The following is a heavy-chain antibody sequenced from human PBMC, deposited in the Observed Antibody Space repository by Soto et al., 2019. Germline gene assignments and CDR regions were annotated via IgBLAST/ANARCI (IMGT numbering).Heavy chain of an antibody. V-gene: IGHV4-30-4*01. J-gene: IGHJ3*02. CDR1: GDSISSGDYY. CDR3: ARDRSGYYSDI. CDR2: IYYSGST. Sequence: QVQLQESGPGLVKPSQTLSLTCTVSGDSISSGDYYWSWIRQPPGKGLEWIGYIYYSGSTFYNPSLKSRVTISVDTSKNQFSLKQSSVTAADTAVYYCARDRSGYYSDIWGQGTMVTVSS. D-gene: IGHD3-22*01.